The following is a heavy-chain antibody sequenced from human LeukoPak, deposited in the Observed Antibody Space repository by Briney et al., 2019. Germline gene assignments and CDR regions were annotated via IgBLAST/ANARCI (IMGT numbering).Heavy chain of an antibody. D-gene: IGHD6-13*01. CDR1: GFTLSSYW. CDR2: INLDGSST. Sequence: GGSLRLSCAASGFTLSSYWIHWVRQAPGKGLVWVSRINLDGSSTSYADPVKGRFTISRDNAKNTLYLQMNSLRAEDTAAYYCARDNSPYSSSHFDYWGQGTLVTVSS. V-gene: IGHV3-74*01. J-gene: IGHJ4*02. CDR3: ARDNSPYSSSHFDY.